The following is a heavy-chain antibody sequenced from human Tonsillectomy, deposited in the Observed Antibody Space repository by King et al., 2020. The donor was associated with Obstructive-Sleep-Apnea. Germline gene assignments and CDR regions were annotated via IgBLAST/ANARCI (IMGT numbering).Heavy chain of an antibody. D-gene: IGHD3-10*01. CDR1: GFTFSSYA. V-gene: IGHV3-30-3*01. J-gene: IGHJ4*02. CDR2: ISYDGSNK. Sequence: VQLVESGGGVVQPGRSLRLSCAASGFTFSSYAMHWVRQAPGKGLEWVAVISYDGSNKYYADSVKGRFTISRDNSKNTVYLQMNSLRAEDTAVYYCARVGGSGSYYFLEYYFDYWGQGTLVTVSS. CDR3: ARVGGSGSYYFLEYYFDY.